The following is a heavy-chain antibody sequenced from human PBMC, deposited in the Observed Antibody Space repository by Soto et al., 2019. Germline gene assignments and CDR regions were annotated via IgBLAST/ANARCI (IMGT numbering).Heavy chain of an antibody. CDR3: ARLSQLVHDP. V-gene: IGHV5-10-1*01. Sequence: WESLKISCKGSGYSFTNYWISWVRQMPGKGLEWMGRIDPSDSYTSYSPSFQGHVTISADKSISTAFLQWSSLKASDTAMYYCARLSQLVHDPWGQGTLVTVSS. D-gene: IGHD6-13*01. CDR2: IDPSDSYT. CDR1: GYSFTNYW. J-gene: IGHJ5*02.